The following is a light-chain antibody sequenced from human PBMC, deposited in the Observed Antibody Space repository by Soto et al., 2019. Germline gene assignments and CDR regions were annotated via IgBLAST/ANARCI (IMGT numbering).Light chain of an antibody. J-gene: IGLJ1*01. CDR1: STDFVSYNR. Sequence: QSVLTQPPSVSGSPGQSVTISCTGTSTDFVSYNRVSWYQQPPGTAPKLIIYEASNRPSGVPDRFSGSKSGNTASLTISGLKAEDEADYYCSLYTSENTYVFGTGTKVTVL. CDR2: EAS. CDR3: SLYTSENTYV. V-gene: IGLV2-18*01.